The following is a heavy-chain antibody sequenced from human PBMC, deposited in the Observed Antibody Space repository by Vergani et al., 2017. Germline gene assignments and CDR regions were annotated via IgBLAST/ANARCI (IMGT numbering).Heavy chain of an antibody. CDR3: ARFGYSSSWYPNWFDP. CDR2: MYHSGST. J-gene: IGHJ5*02. Sequence: QVRLQESGPGLVKPSETLSLTCSVSGGPMSGYYWSWIRQPPGKELEWIGYMYHSGSTNYNPSLETRVTISGDTSKNQFSLKLSSVTAADTAVYYCARFGYSSSWYPNWFDPWGQGTLVTVSS. CDR1: GGPMSGYY. D-gene: IGHD6-13*01. V-gene: IGHV4-59*01.